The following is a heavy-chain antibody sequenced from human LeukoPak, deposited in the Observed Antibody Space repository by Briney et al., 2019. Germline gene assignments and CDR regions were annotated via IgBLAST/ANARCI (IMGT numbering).Heavy chain of an antibody. CDR3: ARGGGMRSWYDFDY. J-gene: IGHJ4*02. CDR1: GFTFSNYW. Sequence: GGSLRLSCAASGFTFSNYWMSWVRQAPGKGLEFLANIKEAGSEKYYVDSVKGRFTISRDNDKNLVHLQMNSLRAEDTAVYYCARGGGMRSWYDFDYWGQGTLVTVSS. V-gene: IGHV3-7*04. CDR2: IKEAGSEK. D-gene: IGHD6-13*01.